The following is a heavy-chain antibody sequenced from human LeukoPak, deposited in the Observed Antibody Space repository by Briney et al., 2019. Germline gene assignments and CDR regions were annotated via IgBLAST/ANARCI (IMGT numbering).Heavy chain of an antibody. Sequence: SETLSLTCTVSGGSLSIYYWGWIRQPPGKGLGWIGYIYDSGSTTYNPSPKSRVTISVSTSKNQISLKLTSVTAADTGVYYCARALVRIAAAGTGSNYYYYYMDVWGKGTTVTISS. CDR3: ARALVRIAAAGTGSNYYYYYMDV. CDR2: IYDSGST. D-gene: IGHD6-13*01. CDR1: GGSLSIYY. J-gene: IGHJ6*03. V-gene: IGHV4-59*08.